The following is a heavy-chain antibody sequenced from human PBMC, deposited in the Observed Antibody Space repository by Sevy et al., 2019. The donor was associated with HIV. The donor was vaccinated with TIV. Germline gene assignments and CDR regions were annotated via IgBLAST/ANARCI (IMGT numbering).Heavy chain of an antibody. CDR1: GLTYSNYA. CDR2: IWHDGKNK. J-gene: IGHJ6*02. D-gene: IGHD6-13*01. V-gene: IGHV3-33*08. CDR3: ARDQGKDAPMDV. Sequence: GGSLRLSCAASGLTYSNYAMNWVRQTPGKGLEWVAVIWHDGKNKNYAESVKGRFTIFRDNSKNTLYLEMNSLRVEDTAVFYCARDQGKDAPMDVWGQGTTVTVSS.